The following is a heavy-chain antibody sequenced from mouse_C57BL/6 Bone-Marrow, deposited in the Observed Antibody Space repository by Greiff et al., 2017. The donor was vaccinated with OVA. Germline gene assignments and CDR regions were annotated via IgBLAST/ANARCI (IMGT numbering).Heavy chain of an antibody. CDR3: ARDLWYFDV. CDR2: INYDGSST. V-gene: IGHV5-16*01. CDR1: GFTFSDYY. J-gene: IGHJ1*03. Sequence: EVQRVESEGGLVQPGSSMKLSCTASGFTFSDYYMAWVRQVPEKGLEWVANINYDGSSTYYLDSLKSRFIISRDNAKNILYLQMSSLKSEDTATYYCARDLWYFDVWGTGTTVTVSS.